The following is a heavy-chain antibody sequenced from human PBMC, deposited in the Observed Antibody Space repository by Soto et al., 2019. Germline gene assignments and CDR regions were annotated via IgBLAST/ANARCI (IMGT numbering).Heavy chain of an antibody. CDR3: ARDMCSSTSCKHRNAFYI. J-gene: IGHJ3*02. V-gene: IGHV4-34*01. CDR2: INHSGST. CDR1: GGSFSGYY. Sequence: SETLSLTCAVYGGSFSGYYWSWIRQPPGKGLEWIGEINHSGSTNYNPSLKSRVTISVDTSKNQFSLKLSSVTAADTAVYYCARDMCSSTSCKHRNAFYIWGQGTMVTVSS. D-gene: IGHD2-2*01.